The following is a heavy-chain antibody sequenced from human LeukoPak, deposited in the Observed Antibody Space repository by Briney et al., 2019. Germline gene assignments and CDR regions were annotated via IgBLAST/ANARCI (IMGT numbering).Heavy chain of an antibody. CDR1: GGSISSYY. J-gene: IGHJ6*04. CDR2: IYYSGST. V-gene: IGHV4-59*01. D-gene: IGHD3-10*01. Sequence: PSETLSLTCTVSGGSISSYYWSWIRQPPGKGLEWIGYIYYSGSTNYNPSLESRVTISVDTSKNQFSLKLSSVTAADTAVYYCARFSHKDRGMYYYGSGPVLDVWGKGTTVTISS. CDR3: ARFSHKDRGMYYYGSGPVLDV.